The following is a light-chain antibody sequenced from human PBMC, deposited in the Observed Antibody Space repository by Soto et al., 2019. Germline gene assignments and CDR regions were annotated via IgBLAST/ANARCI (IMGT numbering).Light chain of an antibody. J-gene: IGKJ4*01. Sequence: IVLIQSPVTLSLSPWQRAALSFRASQSVRSDYFTWYQQKPGQAPRVINFGVYTRASGVTDRLSGSGSGTDCSLTISSLEPEDFAVYYCQQRSNWTLTFGGGTKVDIK. V-gene: IGKV3D-20*02. CDR1: QSVRSDY. CDR2: GVY. CDR3: QQRSNWTLT.